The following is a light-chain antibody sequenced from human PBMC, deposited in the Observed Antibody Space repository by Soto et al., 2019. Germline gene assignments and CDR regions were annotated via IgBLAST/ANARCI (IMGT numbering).Light chain of an antibody. V-gene: IGLV1-47*01. J-gene: IGLJ1*01. CDR3: AAWDDSLSVLYV. CDR1: SSNIGSNH. Sequence: QLVLTQPPSASGTPGQRVTISCSGSSSNIGSNHVYWYQQLPGTAPKLLIYRNNQRPSGVPDRFSGSKSGTSASLAISGLRSEDEADYYCAAWDDSLSVLYVFGTGTKVTVL. CDR2: RNN.